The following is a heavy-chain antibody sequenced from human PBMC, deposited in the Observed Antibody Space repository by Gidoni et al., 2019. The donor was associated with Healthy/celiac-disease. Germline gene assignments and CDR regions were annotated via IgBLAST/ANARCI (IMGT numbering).Heavy chain of an antibody. D-gene: IGHD6-6*01. Sequence: EVQLLESGGGLVQPGGSLRLSCAASGFTFSSYAMSWVRQAPGQGLEWVSAISGSGGSTYYADSVKGRFTSSRDNSKNTLYLQMNSLRAEDTAVYYCAKGGSSSPGCYYFDYWGQGTLVTVSS. V-gene: IGHV3-23*01. J-gene: IGHJ4*02. CDR1: GFTFSSYA. CDR2: ISGSGGST. CDR3: AKGGSSSPGCYYFDY.